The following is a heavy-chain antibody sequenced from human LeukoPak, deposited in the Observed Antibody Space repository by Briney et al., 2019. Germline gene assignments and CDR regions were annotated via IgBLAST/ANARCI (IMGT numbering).Heavy chain of an antibody. D-gene: IGHD3-9*01. V-gene: IGHV3-30-3*01. CDR3: ARPFLTGRKGDAFDI. CDR1: GFTFSSYA. CDR2: ISYDGSNK. J-gene: IGHJ3*02. Sequence: GGSLRLSCAASGFTFSSYAMHWVRQAPGKGLEWVAVISYDGSNKYYADSVKGRFTISRDNSKNTLYLQMNSLRAEDTAVYYCARPFLTGRKGDAFDIWGQGTMVTVSS.